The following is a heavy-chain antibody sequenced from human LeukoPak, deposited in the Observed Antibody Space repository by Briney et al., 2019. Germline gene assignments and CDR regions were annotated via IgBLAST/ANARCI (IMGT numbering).Heavy chain of an antibody. CDR3: ARAHTYHYDNSGNPQGFYFDF. Sequence: SQTLSLTCTVSGGSINSANYYWSWLRQPPGKGLEWIGNIYFSGSSNYSPSLKSRVIISIDTSKTQFSLKLSSVTAADTAVYYCARAHTYHYDNSGNPQGFYFDFWGQGTLVTVSS. CDR1: GGSINSANYY. CDR2: IYFSGSS. J-gene: IGHJ4*02. V-gene: IGHV4-30-4*01. D-gene: IGHD3-22*01.